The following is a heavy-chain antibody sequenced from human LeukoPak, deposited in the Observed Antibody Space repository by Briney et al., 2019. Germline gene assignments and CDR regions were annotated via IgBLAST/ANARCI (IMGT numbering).Heavy chain of an antibody. CDR2: IGTKEDT. CDR3: AKGYNSGWYYFDS. J-gene: IGHJ4*02. CDR1: GFTFSSYD. Sequence: GGSLRLSCEASGFTFSSYDMHWVRQVTGKGLEWVSYIGTKEDTNYPDSVRGRFTTSRENARNSLYLQMNSLRAEDTAVYFCAKGYNSGWYYFDSWGQGTLVTVSS. V-gene: IGHV3-13*04. D-gene: IGHD6-19*01.